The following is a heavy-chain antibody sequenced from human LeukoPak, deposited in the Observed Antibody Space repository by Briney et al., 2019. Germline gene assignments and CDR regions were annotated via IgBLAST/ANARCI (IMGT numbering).Heavy chain of an antibody. CDR2: INPNGGGT. CDR1: GYTFTGYY. J-gene: IGHJ4*02. D-gene: IGHD6-25*01. CDR3: ARDPSGGGSIDY. V-gene: IGHV1-2*02. Sequence: ASVKVSCKASGYTFTGYYMHWVRQAPGQGLEWMGWINPNGGGTNYAQKFQGRVTMTRDTSISTAYMELSRLRSDDTAVYYCARDPSGGGSIDYWGQGTLVTVSS.